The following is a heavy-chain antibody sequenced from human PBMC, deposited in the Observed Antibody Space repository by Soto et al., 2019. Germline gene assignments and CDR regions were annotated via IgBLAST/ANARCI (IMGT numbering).Heavy chain of an antibody. CDR3: ARAPMYYYDSSGYYTNGLDY. CDR2: IIPIFGTA. V-gene: IGHV1-69*13. J-gene: IGHJ4*02. CDR1: GGTFSSYA. D-gene: IGHD3-22*01. Sequence: SVKVSCKASGGTFSSYAISWVRQAPGQGLESMGGIIPIFGTANYAQKFQGRVTITADESTSTAYMELSSLRSEDTAVYYCARAPMYYYDSSGYYTNGLDYWGQGTLVTVSS.